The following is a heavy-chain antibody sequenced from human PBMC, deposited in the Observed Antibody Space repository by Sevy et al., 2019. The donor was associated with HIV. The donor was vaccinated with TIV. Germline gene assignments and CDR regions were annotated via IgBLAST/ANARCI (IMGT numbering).Heavy chain of an antibody. Sequence: GGSLRLSCAASGFTFSSYGMHWVRQAPGKGLEWVAFIRYDGSNEYYADSVKGRFTISRDNSKNTLYLQMNSLRAEDTAVYYCAKQAYCGGDCYRANGMDVWGQGTTVTVSS. V-gene: IGHV3-30*02. CDR2: IRYDGSNE. J-gene: IGHJ6*02. CDR3: AKQAYCGGDCYRANGMDV. CDR1: GFTFSSYG. D-gene: IGHD2-21*01.